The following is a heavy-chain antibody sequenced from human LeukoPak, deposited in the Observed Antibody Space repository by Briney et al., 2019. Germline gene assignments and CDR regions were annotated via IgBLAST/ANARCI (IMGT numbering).Heavy chain of an antibody. CDR1: GFKKNSYA. D-gene: IGHD6-19*01. V-gene: IGHV3-23*01. CDR3: AKAMGWLADFDY. J-gene: IGHJ4*02. CDR2: ISGSGGST. Sequence: SGGKVGISWAASGFKKNSYAMSWVRQAPGKGLEWVSAISGSGGSTYSADSVNGRFTISRDNSKNTLYLQMNSLRAENTAVYYCAKAMGWLADFDYWGQGTLVTVSS.